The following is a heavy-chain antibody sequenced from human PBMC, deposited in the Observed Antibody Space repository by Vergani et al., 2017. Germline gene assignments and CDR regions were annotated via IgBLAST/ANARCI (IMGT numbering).Heavy chain of an antibody. CDR3: ARHPDV. V-gene: IGHV3-30-3*01. CDR1: GFTFSSYA. Sequence: QVQLVESGGGVVQPGRSLRLSCAASGFTFSSYAMHWVRQAPGKGLEWVAVISYDGSNKYYADSVKGRFTISRDNSKNTLYLQMNSLRAEDTAVYYCARHPDVWGKGTTVTVSS. J-gene: IGHJ6*04. CDR2: ISYDGSNK.